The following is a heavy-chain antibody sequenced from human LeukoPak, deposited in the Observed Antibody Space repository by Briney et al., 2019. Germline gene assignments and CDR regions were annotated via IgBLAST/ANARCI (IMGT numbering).Heavy chain of an antibody. Sequence: GGSLRLSCAASGFTFSSYSMNWVRQAPGKGLEWVSSISSCSYIYYTDSATGRLPIPRDNAKNSLYLQMNSLRAEDTAVYYWARDLGYDSSGYPGGYFDYWGQGTLVTVSS. CDR1: GFTFSSYS. CDR3: ARDLGYDSSGYPGGYFDY. CDR2: ISSCSYI. J-gene: IGHJ4*02. V-gene: IGHV3-21*01. D-gene: IGHD3-22*01.